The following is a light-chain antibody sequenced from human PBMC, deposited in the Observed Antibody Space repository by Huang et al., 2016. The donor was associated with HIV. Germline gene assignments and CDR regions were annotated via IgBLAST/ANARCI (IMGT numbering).Light chain of an antibody. V-gene: IGKV3-15*01. CDR3: QQYHEWPRT. Sequence: ERVLTQSPGTLSVSPGERATLSCRTSQGIGNSLAWYQLRPGQAPRLLLYETSSRASNIPARFSGGGSEIDFTLTISGLQSEDSAMYYCQQYHEWPRTFGQGTKVEIK. CDR1: QGIGNS. J-gene: IGKJ2*01. CDR2: ETS.